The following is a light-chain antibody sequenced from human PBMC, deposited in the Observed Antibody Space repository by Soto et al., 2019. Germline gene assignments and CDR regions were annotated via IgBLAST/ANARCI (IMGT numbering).Light chain of an antibody. Sequence: QSALTQPASVSGSPGQSITISCTGTSSDVGSDNLVSWYQQHPGKAPKLMIYEGSKRPSGVSNRFSGSKSGNTASLTISGLQAEDEADYYCCSYAGSSTAIFGGGTKVTVL. CDR2: EGS. V-gene: IGLV2-23*01. CDR3: CSYAGSSTAI. CDR1: SSDVGSDNL. J-gene: IGLJ2*01.